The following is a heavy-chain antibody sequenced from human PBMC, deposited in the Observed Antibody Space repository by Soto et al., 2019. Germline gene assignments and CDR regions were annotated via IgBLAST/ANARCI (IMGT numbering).Heavy chain of an antibody. D-gene: IGHD3-3*01. Sequence: PGESLKISCKGSGYTFTSYWIGWVRQMPGKGLKWMGIIYPGDSDTRYSPSFQGQVTISADKSISTAYLHWSSLKASDTAMYYCARQGRVTIFGVAQDYYGMDVWGQGTTVTVSS. CDR2: IYPGDSDT. V-gene: IGHV5-51*01. CDR1: GYTFTSYW. J-gene: IGHJ6*02. CDR3: ARQGRVTIFGVAQDYYGMDV.